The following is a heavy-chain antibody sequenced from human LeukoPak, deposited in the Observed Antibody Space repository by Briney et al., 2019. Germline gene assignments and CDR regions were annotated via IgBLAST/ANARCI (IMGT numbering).Heavy chain of an antibody. V-gene: IGHV4-59*06. CDR1: GGSISSYY. Sequence: SETLSLTCTVSGGSISSYYWSWIRQPPGKGLEWIGYIYYSGSTYYNPSLKSRVTISVDTSKNQFSLKLSSVTAADTAVYYCAAMTTVTLFDYWGQGTLVTVSS. CDR3: AAMTTVTLFDY. CDR2: IYYSGST. D-gene: IGHD4-11*01. J-gene: IGHJ4*02.